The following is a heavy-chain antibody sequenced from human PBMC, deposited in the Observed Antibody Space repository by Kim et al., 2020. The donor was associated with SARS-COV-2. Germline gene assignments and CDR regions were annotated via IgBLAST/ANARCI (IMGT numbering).Heavy chain of an antibody. J-gene: IGHJ4*02. D-gene: IGHD3-22*01. CDR1: GFTFSGYG. CDR2: IWYDGSNK. V-gene: IGHV3-33*01. CDR3: ARIKYYYDSSGYFSLDY. Sequence: GGSLRLSCAASGFTFSGYGMHWVRQAPGKGLEWVAVIWYDGSNKYYADSVKGRFTISRDNSKNTLYLQMNSLRAEDTAVYYCARIKYYYDSSGYFSLDYWGQGTLVTVSS.